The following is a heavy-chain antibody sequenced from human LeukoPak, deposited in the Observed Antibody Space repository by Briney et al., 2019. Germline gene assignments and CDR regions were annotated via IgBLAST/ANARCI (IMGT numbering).Heavy chain of an antibody. CDR2: ISAYNGNT. Sequence: ASVKVSCRASGYTFTSYGISWVRQAPGQGLEWMGWISAYNGNTNYAQKLQGRVTMTTDTSTSTAYMELRSLRSDDTAVYYCARYPRRLNTPPGDYWGQGTLVTVSS. D-gene: IGHD6-25*01. CDR3: ARYPRRLNTPPGDY. CDR1: GYTFTSYG. J-gene: IGHJ4*02. V-gene: IGHV1-18*01.